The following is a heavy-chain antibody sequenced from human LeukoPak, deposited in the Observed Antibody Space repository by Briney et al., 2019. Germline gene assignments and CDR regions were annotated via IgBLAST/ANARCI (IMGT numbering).Heavy chain of an antibody. CDR3: ARALVAPAANPFSGAFDI. Sequence: TSQTLSLTCTVSGGSISSGDYYWSWIRQPPGKGLEWIGYIYYSGSTYYNPSLKSRVTISVDTSKNQFSLKLSSVTASGTAVYYCARALVAPAANPFSGAFDIWGQGTMVTVSS. V-gene: IGHV4-30-4*01. CDR1: GGSISSGDYY. J-gene: IGHJ3*02. D-gene: IGHD2-2*01. CDR2: IYYSGST.